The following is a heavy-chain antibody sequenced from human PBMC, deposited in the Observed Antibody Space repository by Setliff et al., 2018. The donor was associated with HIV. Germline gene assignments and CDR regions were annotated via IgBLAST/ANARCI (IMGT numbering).Heavy chain of an antibody. CDR2: VSYSGST. V-gene: IGHV4-38-2*01. J-gene: IGHJ3*02. Sequence: PSETLSLTCAVSGYSISSGYYWGWIRQPPGKGLEWLGYVSYSGSTNFNPSLESRLAMSVDMSKNHFSLKLRSVTAADTAVYYCARHGHFYDSSSSDAFDIWGHGTMVTVSS. D-gene: IGHD3-22*01. CDR3: ARHGHFYDSSSSDAFDI. CDR1: GYSISSGYY.